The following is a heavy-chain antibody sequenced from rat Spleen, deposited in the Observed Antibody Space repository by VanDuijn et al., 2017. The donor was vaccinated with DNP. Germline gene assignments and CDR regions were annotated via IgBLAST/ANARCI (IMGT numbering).Heavy chain of an antibody. D-gene: IGHD1-12*02. V-gene: IGHV5-22*01. CDR1: GFTFSDYY. Sequence: EVQLVESGGGLVQPGRSMKLSCAASGFTFSDYYMAWVRQAPKKGLEWVASISYEGSSTYYGDSMKGRFTISRDNAKSTLYLQMNSLRSEDTATYYCARSNTYYEGTYYYWYFDFWGPGTMVTVSS. J-gene: IGHJ1*01. CDR2: ISYEGSST. CDR3: ARSNTYYEGTYYYWYFDF.